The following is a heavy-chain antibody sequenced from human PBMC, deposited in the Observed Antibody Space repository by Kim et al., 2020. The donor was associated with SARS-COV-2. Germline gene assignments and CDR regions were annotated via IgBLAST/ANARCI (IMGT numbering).Heavy chain of an antibody. J-gene: IGHJ4*02. D-gene: IGHD6-13*01. Sequence: YAQKFQGRVTMTRETSISTAYMELSRLESDDTAVYYCANTPAGTPYYCDYWGQGSLVTVSS. CDR3: ANTPAGTPYYCDY. V-gene: IGHV1-2*02.